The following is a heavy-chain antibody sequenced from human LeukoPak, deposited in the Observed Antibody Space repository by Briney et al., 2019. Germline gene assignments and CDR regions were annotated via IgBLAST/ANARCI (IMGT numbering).Heavy chain of an antibody. D-gene: IGHD1-26*01. CDR2: ISGRDSTT. CDR1: GFTFSSYA. CDR3: ATSGGSYWS. J-gene: IGHJ5*02. Sequence: GGSLRLACAASGFTFSSYAMSWVRQAPGKGLEWVSGISGRDSTTYYADSVKGRFTISRENSKNTLYLQMNSLRAEDTAVYYCATSGGSYWSWGQGTLVTVSS. V-gene: IGHV3-23*01.